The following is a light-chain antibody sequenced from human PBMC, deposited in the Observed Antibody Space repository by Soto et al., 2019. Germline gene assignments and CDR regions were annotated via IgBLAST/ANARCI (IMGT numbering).Light chain of an antibody. CDR2: EGS. J-gene: IGLJ2*01. Sequence: QSALTQPASVSGSPGQSITISCTGTSSDVGSYNLVSWYQQHPGKAPKHMLYEGSKRPSGVSNRISGSKSCNTASLTISGLQAEDEADYNGCSFAGRSTIFGGGTKLTAL. CDR1: SSDVGSYNL. V-gene: IGLV2-23*01. CDR3: CSFAGRSTI.